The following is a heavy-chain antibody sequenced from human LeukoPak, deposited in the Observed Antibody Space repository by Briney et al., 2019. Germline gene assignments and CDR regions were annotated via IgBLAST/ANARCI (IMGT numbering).Heavy chain of an antibody. V-gene: IGHV3-21*01. Sequence: PGGSLRLFCAVSGFTFSSFRMNWVRQAPGKGLVWVSSISSSSSYIYYADSVKCRFTISRDNAKNSLYLQMNSLKAEDTAVYYCARDVGGYGSDFGYWGQGTLITVSA. CDR2: ISSSSSYI. CDR3: ARDVGGYGSDFGY. D-gene: IGHD5-12*01. CDR1: GFTFSSFR. J-gene: IGHJ4*02.